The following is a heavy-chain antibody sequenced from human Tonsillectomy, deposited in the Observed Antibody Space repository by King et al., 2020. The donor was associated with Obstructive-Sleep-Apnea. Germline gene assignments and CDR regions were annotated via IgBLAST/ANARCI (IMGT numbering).Heavy chain of an antibody. V-gene: IGHV4-39*07. CDR3: ACKPDIVVVVPAEYYFDY. CDR2: INYTGTT. CDR1: GDSISSSRYY. J-gene: IGHJ4*02. Sequence: QLQESGPGLVKPSETLSLTFTVSGDSISSSRYYWGWIRQPPGKGLEWIGNINYTGTTSYNPSLRSRVTISVDTSKNQFSLKLSSVTAADTAGYYCACKPDIVVVVPAEYYFDYGGQGTLVTVSS. D-gene: IGHD2-15*01.